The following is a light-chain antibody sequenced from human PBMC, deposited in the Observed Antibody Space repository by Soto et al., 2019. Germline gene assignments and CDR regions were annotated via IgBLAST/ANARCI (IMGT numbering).Light chain of an antibody. CDR3: CSYVGSSTYV. CDR2: AGT. V-gene: IGLV2-23*01. Sequence: QSALTQPASVSGSPGQSITISCTGTSSDVGTYNLVSWYQQHPGKAPKLMIYAGTKRPSGVSNRFSGSNSGNTASLTLSGLQAEDEADYYCCSYVGSSTYVFGTGTKLTVL. J-gene: IGLJ1*01. CDR1: SSDVGTYNL.